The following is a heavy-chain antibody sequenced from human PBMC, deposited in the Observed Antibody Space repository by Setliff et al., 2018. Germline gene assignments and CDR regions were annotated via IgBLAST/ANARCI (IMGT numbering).Heavy chain of an antibody. D-gene: IGHD5-18*01. J-gene: IGHJ4*02. V-gene: IGHV4-34*01. CDR3: ARELTAMAFDY. CDR2: INPNGVS. Sequence: SETLSLTCAVYGGSFSGYYWSWIRQSPDKGLEWIGEINPNGVSNYNPSLKSRVTLSVDTSKNQFTLNLTSVTAADTAVYYCARELTAMAFDYWGQGTLVTVSS. CDR1: GGSFSGYY.